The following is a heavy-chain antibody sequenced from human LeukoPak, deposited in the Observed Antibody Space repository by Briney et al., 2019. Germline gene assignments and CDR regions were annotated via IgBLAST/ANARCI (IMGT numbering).Heavy chain of an antibody. CDR2: INHSGST. Sequence: SETLSLTCAVYGGSFSGYYWSWIRQLPGKGLEWIGEINHSGSTNYNPSLKSRVTMSVDTSKNQFSLKLSSVTAADTAVYYCARDHPGDYWGQGTLVTVSS. V-gene: IGHV4-34*01. J-gene: IGHJ4*02. CDR3: ARDHPGDY. CDR1: GGSFSGYY.